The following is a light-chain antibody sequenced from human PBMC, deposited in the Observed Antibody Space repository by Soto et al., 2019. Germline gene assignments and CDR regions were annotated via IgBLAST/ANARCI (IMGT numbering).Light chain of an antibody. CDR1: QDISTH. CDR2: AAS. CDR3: QHLNTYPIT. J-gene: IGKJ5*01. Sequence: IQLTQSPSSLSASVGDRVTISCLASQDISTHLAWFAQKPGRAPQLLIYAASTLHSGVPSRFSGSGSGTDFTLTISSLQHEDFATYYCQHLNTYPITFGQGTRLESK. V-gene: IGKV1-9*01.